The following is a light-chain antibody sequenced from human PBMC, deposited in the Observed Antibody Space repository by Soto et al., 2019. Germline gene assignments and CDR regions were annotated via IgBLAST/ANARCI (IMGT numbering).Light chain of an antibody. CDR3: QQYNSFEVHT. V-gene: IGKV1-5*01. CDR2: DAY. Sequence: DIQMTQSPSTLSASVGDRVTITCRASQSISRWLAWYQQKSGKAPKVLIYDAYSLKSGVPSRFSGSGSGTEFTLTITGLQPDDFATYSCQQYNSFEVHTFGQGTKLEIK. CDR1: QSISRW. J-gene: IGKJ2*01.